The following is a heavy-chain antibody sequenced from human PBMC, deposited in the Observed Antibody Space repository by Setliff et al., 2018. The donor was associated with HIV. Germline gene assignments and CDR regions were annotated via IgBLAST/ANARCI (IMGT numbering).Heavy chain of an antibody. V-gene: IGHV4-34*01. CDR2: INHSGST. D-gene: IGHD3-3*01. CDR3: ARTVRREFRTNVGDHYYFYMDV. CDR1: GGSFRGYY. J-gene: IGHJ6*03. Sequence: TSETLSLTCAVYGGSFRGYYWSWVRKPPGKGLEWIGEINHSGSTNYNPSLKSRVTILVDTSKNQFSLKVTSVTAADTAVYYCARTVRREFRTNVGDHYYFYMDVWGKGTTVTVSS.